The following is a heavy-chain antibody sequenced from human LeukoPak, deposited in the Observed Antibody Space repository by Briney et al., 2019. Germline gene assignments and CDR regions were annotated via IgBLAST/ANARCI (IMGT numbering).Heavy chain of an antibody. CDR3: ARDWRGEPGYFDY. J-gene: IGHJ4*02. CDR2: IYHSGST. Sequence: PSETLSLTCAVSGGSISSSNWWSWVRQPPGKGLEWIGEIYHSGSTNYNPSLKSRVTISVDKSKNQFSLKLSSVTAADTAVYYCARDWRGEPGYFDYWGQGTLVTVSS. V-gene: IGHV4-4*02. CDR1: GGSISSSNW. D-gene: IGHD3-10*01.